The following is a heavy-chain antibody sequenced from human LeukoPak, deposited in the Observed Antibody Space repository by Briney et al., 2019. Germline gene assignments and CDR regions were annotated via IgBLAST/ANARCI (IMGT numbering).Heavy chain of an antibody. V-gene: IGHV4-59*01. CDR1: GGSISGFY. J-gene: IGHJ4*02. CDR3: ARDSVAGHLGY. D-gene: IGHD6-19*01. CDR2: IYYSGST. Sequence: SETLSLTCTVSGGSISGFYWSWIRQPPGKGLEWIGYIYYSGSTYYNPSLKSRVTISVDTSKNQFSLKLSSVTAADTAVYYCARDSVAGHLGYWGQGTLVTVSS.